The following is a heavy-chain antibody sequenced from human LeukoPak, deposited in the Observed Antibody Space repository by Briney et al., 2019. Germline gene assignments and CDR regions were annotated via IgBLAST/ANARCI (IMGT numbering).Heavy chain of an antibody. J-gene: IGHJ3*02. D-gene: IGHD5-24*01. V-gene: IGHV3-74*01. Sequence: GGSLRLSCAASGFTFSTYSMNWVRQAPGKGLVWVSRINSDGSSTSYADFVKGRFTISRDIAKNTLRLQMNSLRAEDTAVYYCARGGRWLQDAFDIWGQGTMVTVSS. CDR3: ARGGRWLQDAFDI. CDR1: GFTFSTYS. CDR2: INSDGSST.